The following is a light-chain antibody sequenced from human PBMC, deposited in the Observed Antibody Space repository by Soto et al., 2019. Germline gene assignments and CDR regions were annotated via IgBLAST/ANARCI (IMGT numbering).Light chain of an antibody. CDR3: CSYTSSSTLV. CDR2: EVS. V-gene: IGLV2-14*01. Sequence: QSALTQPASVSGSPGQSITISCTGTSSDVGGYKYVSWYQHHPGKGPKLMIYEVSNRPSGVSNRFSGSKSGNTASLTISGLQAEDEADYYCCSYTSSSTLVFGGGTKPTVL. CDR1: SSDVGGYKY. J-gene: IGLJ2*01.